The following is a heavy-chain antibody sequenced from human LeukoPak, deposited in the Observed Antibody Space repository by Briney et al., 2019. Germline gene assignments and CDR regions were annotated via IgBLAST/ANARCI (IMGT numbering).Heavy chain of an antibody. CDR1: GGSISSSSYY. D-gene: IGHD6-13*01. V-gene: IGHV4-39*01. Sequence: SETLSLTCTVSGGSISSSSYYWGWIRQPPGKGLEWIGSIYYSGSTYYNPSLKSRVTISVDTSKNQFSLKLSSVTAADTAVYYCARGLAAAGPQYLPDAFDIWGQGTMVTVSS. CDR3: ARGLAAAGPQYLPDAFDI. CDR2: IYYSGST. J-gene: IGHJ3*02.